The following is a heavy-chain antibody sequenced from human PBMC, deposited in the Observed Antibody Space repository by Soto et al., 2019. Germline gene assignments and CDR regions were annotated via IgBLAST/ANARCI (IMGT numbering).Heavy chain of an antibody. CDR1: GFIFRNYD. Sequence: PGGSLRLSCAASGFIFRNYDMHWVRQAPGKGLEWVSVFDSAGDPYYAGSVKGRFTISRDNAKNSLYLQMDSLRAGDTAVYYCARYRGGLDVWGQGTWVTVSS. CDR3: ARYRGGLDV. D-gene: IGHD3-16*02. V-gene: IGHV3-13*05. CDR2: FDSAGDP. J-gene: IGHJ6*01.